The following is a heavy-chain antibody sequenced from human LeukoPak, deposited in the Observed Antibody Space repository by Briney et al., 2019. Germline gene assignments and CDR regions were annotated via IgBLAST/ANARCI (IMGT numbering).Heavy chain of an antibody. D-gene: IGHD3-16*02. CDR2: VNSRGSA. J-gene: IGHJ4*02. CDR3: ARRQPSMRTSGGFVGHFDY. V-gene: IGHV4-34*01. Sequence: SETLSLTCAVYGGSFSGYYWTWIRQAPGKGLEWIGEVNSRGSATYNPSLRSRVTFLPDTSRNQFSLTLTSVTAADTAVYYCARRQPSMRTSGGFVGHFDYWGQGILVIVSS. CDR1: GGSFSGYY.